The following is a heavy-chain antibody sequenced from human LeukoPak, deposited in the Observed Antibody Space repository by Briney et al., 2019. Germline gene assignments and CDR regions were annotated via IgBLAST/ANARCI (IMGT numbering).Heavy chain of an antibody. Sequence: SQTLSLTCAISGDSVSTSSVAWHWIRQSPSRSLECLGRTYYRYKWHNDYAVSVKSRKIINPDTSMNQISLQLKSVTPEDTAVYYCARYNWIGGRAFDVWGRGTMVSVSS. CDR2: TYYRYKWHN. CDR1: GDSVSTSSVA. D-gene: IGHD1-1*01. J-gene: IGHJ3*01. CDR3: ARYNWIGGRAFDV. V-gene: IGHV6-1*01.